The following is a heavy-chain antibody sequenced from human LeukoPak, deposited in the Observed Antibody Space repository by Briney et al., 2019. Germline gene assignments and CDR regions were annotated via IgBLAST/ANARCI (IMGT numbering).Heavy chain of an antibody. J-gene: IGHJ4*02. CDR2: IIPILGIA. CDR3: AGGFVGVPAALDY. D-gene: IGHD2-2*01. CDR1: GGTFSSYA. Sequence: RASVTVSCKASGGTFSSYAISWVRQAPGQGLEWMGRIIPILGIANYAQKFQGRVTITADKSTSTAYMELSSLRSEDTAVYYCAGGFVGVPAALDYWGQGTLVTVSS. V-gene: IGHV1-69*04.